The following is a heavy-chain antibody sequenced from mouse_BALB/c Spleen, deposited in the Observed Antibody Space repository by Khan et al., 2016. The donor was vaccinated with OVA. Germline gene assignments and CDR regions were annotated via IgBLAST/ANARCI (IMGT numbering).Heavy chain of an antibody. J-gene: IGHJ2*01. CDR3: ARDSNFDY. Sequence: EVKLVESGGGLVQPGGSRKLSCAASGFTFSRFGMHWVRQAPEKGLEWVAYISSGSSTIYYADTVKGRFTISRENPKHTLFLQMTSLRSEDTAMYYCARDSNFDYWGQGTTLTVSS. V-gene: IGHV5-17*02. CDR1: GFTFSRFG. CDR2: ISSGSSTI.